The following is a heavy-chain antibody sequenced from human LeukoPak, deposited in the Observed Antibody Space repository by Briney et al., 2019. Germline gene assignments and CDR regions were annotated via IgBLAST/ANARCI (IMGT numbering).Heavy chain of an antibody. V-gene: IGHV3-30*18. J-gene: IGHJ4*02. CDR3: AKDDVYDSSGYYEN. CDR2: ISYDGSNK. Sequence: GGSLRLSCAASGFTFSSYGMHWVRQAPGKGLEWVAVISYDGSNKYYADSVKGRFTISRDNSKNTLYLQMNSLRAEDTAVYYCAKDDVYDSSGYYENWGQGTLVTVSS. CDR1: GFTFSSYG. D-gene: IGHD3-22*01.